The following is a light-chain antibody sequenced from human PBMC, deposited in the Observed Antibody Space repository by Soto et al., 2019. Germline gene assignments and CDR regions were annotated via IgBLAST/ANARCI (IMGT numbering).Light chain of an antibody. J-gene: IGLJ2*01. CDR3: SSYTSSNVV. CDR1: SSDVGGYNY. V-gene: IGLV2-14*01. CDR2: DVS. Sequence: QSALTQPASVSGSPGQSITISCTGTSSDVGGYNYVSWYQQHPGKAPKLMIYDVSNRPSGVSNRFSGSKSGNTASLTISGLQAEDEAAYYCSSYTSSNVVFGGGTQLTVL.